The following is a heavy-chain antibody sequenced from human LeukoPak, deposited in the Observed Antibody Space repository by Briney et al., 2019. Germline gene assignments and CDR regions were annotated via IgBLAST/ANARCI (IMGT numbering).Heavy chain of an antibody. CDR2: ISGSGNST. CDR1: GFTFSSYA. V-gene: IGHV3-23*01. CDR3: AKGGAIFGVVIHWFDP. D-gene: IGHD3-3*01. Sequence: GGSLRLSCAASGFTFSSYAMSWVRQAPGKGLEWVAGISGSGNSTDYADSVKGRFTISRDNSKNTLYLQMNSLRVEDTAVYYCAKGGAIFGVVIHWFDPWGQGTLVIVSS. J-gene: IGHJ5*02.